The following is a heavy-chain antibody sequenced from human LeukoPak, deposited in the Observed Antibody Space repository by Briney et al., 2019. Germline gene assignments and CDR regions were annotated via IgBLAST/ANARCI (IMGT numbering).Heavy chain of an antibody. D-gene: IGHD6-19*01. CDR2: INAGNGNT. CDR1: GYTFTSYA. V-gene: IGHV1-3*01. CDR3: ARDGRSGWNFDY. Sequence: APVKVSCKASGYTFTSYAMHWVRQAPGQRLEWMGWINAGNGNTKYSQKFQGRVTITRDTSASTAYMELSSLRSEDTAVYYCARDGRSGWNFDYWGQGTLVTVSS. J-gene: IGHJ4*02.